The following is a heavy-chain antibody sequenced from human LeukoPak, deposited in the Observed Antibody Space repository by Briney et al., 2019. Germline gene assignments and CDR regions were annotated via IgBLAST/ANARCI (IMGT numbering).Heavy chain of an antibody. CDR1: GGSISSSSYY. CDR2: IYYSGST. J-gene: IGHJ4*02. CDR3: ASTYDSSGYYNDY. V-gene: IGHV4-39*01. Sequence: SETLSLTCTVSGGSISSSSYYRGWIRQPPGKGLEWIGSIYYSGSTYYNPSLKSRVTISVDTSKNQFSLKLSSVTAADTAVYYCASTYDSSGYYNDYWGQGTLVTVSS. D-gene: IGHD3-22*01.